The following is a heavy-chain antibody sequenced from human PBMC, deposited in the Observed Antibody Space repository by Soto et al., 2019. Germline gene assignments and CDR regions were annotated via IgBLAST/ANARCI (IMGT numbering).Heavy chain of an antibody. D-gene: IGHD7-27*01. J-gene: IGHJ4*02. Sequence: GGSLRLSCAASGFTFSDYYMSWIRQAPGKGLEWVSYISSSGSTIYYADSVKGRFTISRDNAKNSLYLQMNGLRAEDTAVYYCARDNAGDRWDYFDYWGQGTLVTVSS. CDR2: ISSSGSTI. CDR3: ARDNAGDRWDYFDY. V-gene: IGHV3-11*01. CDR1: GFTFSDYY.